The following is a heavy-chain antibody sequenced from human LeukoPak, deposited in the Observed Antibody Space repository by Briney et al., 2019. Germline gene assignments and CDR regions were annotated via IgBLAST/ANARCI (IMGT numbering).Heavy chain of an antibody. CDR1: GFTFSDYY. CDR2: INGSGSII. V-gene: IGHV3-11*04. D-gene: IGHD3-9*01. CDR3: ARDHDWAFDY. J-gene: IGHJ4*02. Sequence: PGGSLRLSCAASGFTFSDYYMGWIRQAPGKGLEWLSYINGSGSIIFYADSAKGRFTISRDNAKNSLSLQMNSLRDEDTAVYYCARDHDWAFDYWGQGTLVTVSS.